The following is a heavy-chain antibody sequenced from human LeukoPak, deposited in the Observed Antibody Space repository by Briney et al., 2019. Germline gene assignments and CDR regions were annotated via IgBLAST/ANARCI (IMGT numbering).Heavy chain of an antibody. CDR1: GYTFTSYG. CDR3: AKGPTRGYYDSSGSTDAFDI. Sequence: ASVKVSCKASGYTFTSYGISWVRQAPGQGLEWMGWISAYNGNTNYAQKLQGRVTMTTDTSTSTAYMELRSLRSDDTAVYYCAKGPTRGYYDSSGSTDAFDIWGQGTMVTVSS. D-gene: IGHD3-22*01. CDR2: ISAYNGNT. V-gene: IGHV1-18*01. J-gene: IGHJ3*02.